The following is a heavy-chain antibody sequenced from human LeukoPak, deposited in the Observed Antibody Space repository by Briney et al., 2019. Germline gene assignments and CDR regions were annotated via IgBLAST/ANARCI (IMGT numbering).Heavy chain of an antibody. Sequence: ASVKVSCKASGYTFTSYGISWVRQAPGQGLEWMGWINTNTGNPTYAQGFTGRFVFSLDTSVSTAYLQISSLKAEDTAVYYCARVGGIAVAGHSSIDYWGQGTLVTVSS. CDR3: ARVGGIAVAGHSSIDY. J-gene: IGHJ4*02. V-gene: IGHV7-4-1*02. CDR1: GYTFTSYG. D-gene: IGHD6-19*01. CDR2: INTNTGNP.